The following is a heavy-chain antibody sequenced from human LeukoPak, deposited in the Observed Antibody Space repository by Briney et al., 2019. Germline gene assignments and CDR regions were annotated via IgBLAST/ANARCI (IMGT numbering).Heavy chain of an antibody. V-gene: IGHV3-21*01. Sequence: PGGSLRLSCAASGFTFSSYSMNWVRQAPGKGLEWVSSISSSSSYIYYADSVKGRFTISRDNAKNSLYLQMNSLRAEDTAVYYCARSGIKMVRGVIIKSPYHMDVWGEGTTVTVSS. CDR1: GFTFSSYS. CDR3: ARSGIKMVRGVIIKSPYHMDV. J-gene: IGHJ6*03. CDR2: ISSSSSYI. D-gene: IGHD3-10*01.